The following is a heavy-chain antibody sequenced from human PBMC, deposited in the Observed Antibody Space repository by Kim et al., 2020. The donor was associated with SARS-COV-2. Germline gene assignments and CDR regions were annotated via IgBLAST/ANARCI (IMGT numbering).Heavy chain of an antibody. CDR1: GYTFSSYG. V-gene: IGHV1-18*01. Sequence: ASVKVSCKASGYTFSSYGITWVRQAPGQGLEWVGWISAYNGNTNYAHKVQGRVTMTTDTSTSTAYMELRSLSSDDTAVYYCAREGQRGDSGYYYYYGMGV. CDR3: AREGQRGDSGYYYYYGMGV. D-gene: IGHD1-26*01. CDR2: ISAYNGNT. J-gene: IGHJ6*01.